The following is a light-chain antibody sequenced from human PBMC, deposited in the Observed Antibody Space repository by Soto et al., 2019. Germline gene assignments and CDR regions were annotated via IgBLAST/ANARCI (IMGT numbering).Light chain of an antibody. V-gene: IGKV3-11*01. Sequence: ETVLTQSPATLSLSPGERATLSCRASQSVSSYLAWYQQKPGQAPRLLIYDASNRATGIPARFSGSGPGTDFTLTISSLEPEDFAVYYCQQRSNWPPTFGPGTKVEIK. CDR2: DAS. J-gene: IGKJ1*01. CDR3: QQRSNWPPT. CDR1: QSVSSY.